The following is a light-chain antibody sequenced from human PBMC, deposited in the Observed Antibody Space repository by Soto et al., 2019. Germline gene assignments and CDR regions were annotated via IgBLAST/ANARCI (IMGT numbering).Light chain of an antibody. CDR2: DAS. J-gene: IGKJ5*01. Sequence: ENVLTQSQATLSLSPGDTATLSCRATQSLRNYLAWYQQKLGQAPRLLIYDASKRATGIPARFSGSGSGTDFTLTISSLEPEDFAVYCCQQRSDWPPTFGQGRLLEN. CDR1: QSLRNY. CDR3: QQRSDWPPT. V-gene: IGKV3-11*01.